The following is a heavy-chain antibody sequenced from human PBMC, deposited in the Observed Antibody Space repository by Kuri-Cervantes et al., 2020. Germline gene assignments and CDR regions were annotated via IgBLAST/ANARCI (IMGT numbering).Heavy chain of an antibody. V-gene: IGHV3-30*03. D-gene: IGHD6-13*01. J-gene: IGHJ6*02. CDR1: GFTFSSYG. CDR2: ISYDGSNK. Sequence: GESLKISCAASGFTFSSYGMHWVRQAPGKGLEWVAVISYDGSNKYYADSVKGRFTTSRDNSKNTLYLQMNSLRAEDTAVYYCARARLAAAGHYGMDVWGQGTTVTVSS. CDR3: ARARLAAAGHYGMDV.